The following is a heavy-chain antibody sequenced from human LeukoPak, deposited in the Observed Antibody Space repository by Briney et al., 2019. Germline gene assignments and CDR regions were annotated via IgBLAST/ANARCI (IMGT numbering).Heavy chain of an antibody. J-gene: IGHJ4*02. CDR3: ANLRSMVRGLI. Sequence: GGSLRLSCAASGFTFSSYAMSWVRQAPGKGLEWVSAISGSGGSTYYADSVKGRFTISRDNSKNTLYLQMNSLRAEDTAVYYCANLRSMVRGLIWGQGTLVTVSS. D-gene: IGHD3-10*01. V-gene: IGHV3-23*01. CDR2: ISGSGGST. CDR1: GFTFSSYA.